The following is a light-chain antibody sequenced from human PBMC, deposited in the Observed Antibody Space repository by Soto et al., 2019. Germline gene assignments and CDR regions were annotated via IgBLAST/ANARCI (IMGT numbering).Light chain of an antibody. J-gene: IGKJ2*01. V-gene: IGKV3-15*01. Sequence: IVMTQSPATLSVSPGDRVTLSCRGSQSVSSDLAWYQQRPGQAPRLLIYGASTRATGIPARFSGTGSGTEFTLTISSLQSEDFAIYYCQQYNNWPPYTFGQGTKLEIK. CDR1: QSVSSD. CDR2: GAS. CDR3: QQYNNWPPYT.